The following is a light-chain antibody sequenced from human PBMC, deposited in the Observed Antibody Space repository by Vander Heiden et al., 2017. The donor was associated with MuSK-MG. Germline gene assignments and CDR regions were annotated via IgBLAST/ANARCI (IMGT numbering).Light chain of an antibody. CDR2: FAS. CDR3: HQSSSSPHT. J-gene: IGKJ1*01. CDR1: QTIGYS. Sequence: EIVLTQSPDFKSVTPKAKVTITCRPRQTIGYSLHWYQQKPGQSPKLLIKFASQSFSGVPSRFSGSGSGTDFTLTINSLEAEDAATYYCHQSSSSPHTFGQGTKVEIK. V-gene: IGKV6-21*01.